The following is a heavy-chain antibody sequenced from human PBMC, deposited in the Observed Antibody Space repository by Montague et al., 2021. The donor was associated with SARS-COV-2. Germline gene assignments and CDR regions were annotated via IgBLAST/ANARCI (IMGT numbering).Heavy chain of an antibody. CDR1: GGSISSYY. V-gene: IGHV4-59*01. CDR3: ARWRLYVGNTGDGAFDI. J-gene: IGHJ3*02. Sequence: SETLSLTCTVSGGSISSYYWSWIRQPPGKGLEWIGYVYYSGSTNYNPSLKSRVTISVDTSKNQFSLKLSSVTAADTAAYYSARWRLYVGNTGDGAFDIWGQGTMVTVSS. D-gene: IGHD4-23*01. CDR2: VYYSGST.